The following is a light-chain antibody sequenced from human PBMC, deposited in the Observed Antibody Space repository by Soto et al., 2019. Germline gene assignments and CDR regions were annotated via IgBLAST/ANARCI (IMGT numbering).Light chain of an antibody. V-gene: IGKV3-11*01. Sequence: EIVLTQSPATPSLSPGERGTLSFRASQSVSSYLAWYQQKPGQAPRLLIYSASTRATGIPDRFSGSGSGTDFTLTISRLEPEDFAVYYCQQRINWPITFGQGTRLEI. CDR2: SAS. CDR3: QQRINWPIT. J-gene: IGKJ5*01. CDR1: QSVSSY.